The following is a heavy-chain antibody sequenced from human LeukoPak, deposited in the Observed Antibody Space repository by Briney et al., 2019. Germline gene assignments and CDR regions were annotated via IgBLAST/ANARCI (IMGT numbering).Heavy chain of an antibody. J-gene: IGHJ4*02. CDR1: GFTFSSYG. Sequence: GRSLRLSCAASGFTFSSYGMHWVRQAPGKGLEWVAVISYDGSNKYYADPVKGRFTISRDNSKNTLYLQMNSLRAEDTAVYYCAKRASGSGTSLYYFDYWGQGTLVTVSS. CDR3: AKRASGSGTSLYYFDY. CDR2: ISYDGSNK. V-gene: IGHV3-30*18. D-gene: IGHD3-10*01.